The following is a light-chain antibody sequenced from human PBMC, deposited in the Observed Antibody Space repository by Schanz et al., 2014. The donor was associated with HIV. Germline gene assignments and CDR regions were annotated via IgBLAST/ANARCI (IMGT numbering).Light chain of an antibody. Sequence: QSVLTQPPSASGTPGQRVTISCSGSSSNIGTNYVYWYQQVPGTAPKLLIYGNTNRPSGVPDRFSGSKSGNTASLTVSGLQAEDEADYYCCSYVGTTTVVFGGGTKLTVL. J-gene: IGLJ2*01. V-gene: IGLV1-47*02. CDR3: CSYVGTTTVV. CDR2: GNT. CDR1: SSNIGTNY.